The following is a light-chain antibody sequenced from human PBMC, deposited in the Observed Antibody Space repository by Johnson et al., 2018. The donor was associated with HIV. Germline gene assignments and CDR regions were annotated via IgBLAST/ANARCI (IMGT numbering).Light chain of an antibody. CDR2: ESN. Sequence: QSVLTQPPSVSAAPGQKVTSSCSGSSSNIGNNYVSWYQQLPGTAPKLLIYESNKRPSGIPDRFSGSKSGTSATLGITGLQTGDEADYYCGSWDSSLSAGGVFGTGTKVTVL. CDR1: SSNIGNNY. CDR3: GSWDSSLSAGGV. J-gene: IGLJ1*01. V-gene: IGLV1-51*02.